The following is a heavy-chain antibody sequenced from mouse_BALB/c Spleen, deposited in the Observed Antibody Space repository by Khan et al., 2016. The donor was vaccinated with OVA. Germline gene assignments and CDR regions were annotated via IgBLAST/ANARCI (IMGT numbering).Heavy chain of an antibody. CDR2: IYPGDGDT. D-gene: IGHD2-14*01. J-gene: IGHJ2*01. CDR1: GYTFTTYW. V-gene: IGHV1-87*01. Sequence: QVQLQQSGAELARPGASVKLSCKASGYTFTTYWMQWVKQRPGQGLEWIGTIYPGDGDTRYTQKFKGKATLTADKSSSTAYMQLNSLASEDSAVYSCASYRYDYFDYWGQGTTLTVSS. CDR3: ASYRYDYFDY.